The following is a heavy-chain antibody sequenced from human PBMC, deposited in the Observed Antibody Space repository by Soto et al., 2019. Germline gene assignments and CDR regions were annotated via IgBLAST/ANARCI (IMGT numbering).Heavy chain of an antibody. CDR1: GFTFSDYY. Sequence: GGSLRLSCAASGFTFSDYYMSWIRQAPGKGLEWVSYISSSGSTIYYADSVKGRFTISRDNAKNSLYLQMNSLRAEDTAVYYCARSQTGTTFTYYYYYMDVWGKGTTVTVSS. D-gene: IGHD1-7*01. V-gene: IGHV3-11*01. J-gene: IGHJ6*03. CDR2: ISSSGSTI. CDR3: ARSQTGTTFTYYYYYMDV.